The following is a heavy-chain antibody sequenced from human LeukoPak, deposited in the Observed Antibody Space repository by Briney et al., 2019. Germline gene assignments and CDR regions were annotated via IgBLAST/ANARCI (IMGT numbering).Heavy chain of an antibody. CDR1: GFTFSSYA. D-gene: IGHD3-22*01. Sequence: PGGSLRLSCAASGFTFSSYAMSWVRQAPGKGLEWVSAISGSGGTTYYADSLNGRFTISRDNAKTSVYLQMNSLRAEDTAVYYCARGRFNYDSTGYSSFYYWGQGTLDTVSS. CDR2: ISGSGGTT. J-gene: IGHJ4*02. V-gene: IGHV3-23*01. CDR3: ARGRFNYDSTGYSSFYY.